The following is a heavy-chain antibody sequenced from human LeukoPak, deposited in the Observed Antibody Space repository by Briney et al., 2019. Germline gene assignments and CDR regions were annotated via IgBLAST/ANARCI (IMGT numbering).Heavy chain of an antibody. CDR1: GYTFTGYY. Sequence: GASVTVSCKASGYTFTGYYMHWVRQAPGQGLERMGWINPNSGGTNYAQNLQGRVTMTTDTSTSTAYMELRSLRSDDTAVYYCARVASSSLTGYYPYFDYWGQGTLVTVSS. D-gene: IGHD3-9*01. J-gene: IGHJ4*02. CDR3: ARVASSSLTGYYPYFDY. V-gene: IGHV1-2*02. CDR2: INPNSGGT.